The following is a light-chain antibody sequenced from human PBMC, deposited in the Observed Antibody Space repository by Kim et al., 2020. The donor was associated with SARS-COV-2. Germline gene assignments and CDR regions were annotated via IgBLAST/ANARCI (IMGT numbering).Light chain of an antibody. V-gene: IGKV3-11*01. J-gene: IGKJ4*01. Sequence: EIVLTQSPATLSLSPGERATLSCRASQSICTYLAWYQQRPGQAPRLLIYDASNRATGIPARFSGSGSGTDFTLTITSLEPEDFAVYYCQQRSSWLLTFGGGTKVEI. CDR2: DAS. CDR3: QQRSSWLLT. CDR1: QSICTY.